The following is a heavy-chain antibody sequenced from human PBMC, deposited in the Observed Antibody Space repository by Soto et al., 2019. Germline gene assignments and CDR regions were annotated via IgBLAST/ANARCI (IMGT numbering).Heavy chain of an antibody. J-gene: IGHJ4*02. V-gene: IGHV3-30-3*01. CDR3: ARDPSSGWYQVGPLDY. CDR1: GFTFSTYG. CDR2: ISYDGSNI. D-gene: IGHD6-19*01. Sequence: QVQLVESGGGVVQPGRSLRISCAASGFTFSTYGMHWVRQAPGKGLEWVSDISYDGSNIYYADSVKGRFTISRDNSKNTLYLQMNSLRAEDTAVYYCARDPSSGWYQVGPLDYWGQGTQVTIS.